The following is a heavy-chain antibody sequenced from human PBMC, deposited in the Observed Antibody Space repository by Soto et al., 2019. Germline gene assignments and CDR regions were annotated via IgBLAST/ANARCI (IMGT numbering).Heavy chain of an antibody. Sequence: QLVESGGGSLQPGGSLRLSCDASGFSFRNYAMTWVRQSPGKGLEWVSLISGGGGSTDYADSVKGRFSISRDNSQNMLYLQMNGLRGEDTALYYCAKLKGGLGRFYGMDAWGQGTMVIVSS. CDR1: GFSFRNYA. J-gene: IGHJ6*02. D-gene: IGHD3-3*01. CDR3: AKLKGGLGRFYGMDA. CDR2: ISGGGGST. V-gene: IGHV3-23*04.